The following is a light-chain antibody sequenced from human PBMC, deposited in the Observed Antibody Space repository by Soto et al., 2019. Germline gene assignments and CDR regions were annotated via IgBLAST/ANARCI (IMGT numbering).Light chain of an antibody. J-gene: IGKJ4*01. CDR1: QSISSY. V-gene: IGKV1-39*01. Sequence: DIQMTQSPSSPYASLGDRVTITCRESQSISSYLNWYQQKPGKAPKLLIYSASSLQSGVTSRFSGSGSGTDFTLTISSLQPEDFATYYCQQSYSTLTLAFGGGTKVDNK. CDR2: SAS. CDR3: QQSYSTLTLA.